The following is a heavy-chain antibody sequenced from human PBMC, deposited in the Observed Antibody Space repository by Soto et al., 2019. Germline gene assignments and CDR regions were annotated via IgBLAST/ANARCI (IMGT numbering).Heavy chain of an antibody. J-gene: IGHJ4*02. CDR2: IYTSGST. V-gene: IGHV4-4*07. D-gene: IGHD1-7*01. Sequence: QVQLQESGPGLVKPSETLSLTCTVSGGSFSSYYWSWIRQPAGKGLEWIGRIYTSGSTNYNPSLKSRVTRSVDTSKNQFALKLSSVTAADTALYYCARDPTEALTETWAFYYWGQGTLVTVSS. CDR3: ARDPTEALTETWAFYY. CDR1: GGSFSSYY.